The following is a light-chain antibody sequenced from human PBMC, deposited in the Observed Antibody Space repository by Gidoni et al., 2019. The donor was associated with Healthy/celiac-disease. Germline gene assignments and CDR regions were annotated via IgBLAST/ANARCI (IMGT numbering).Light chain of an antibody. J-gene: IGLJ2*01. V-gene: IGLV3-1*01. CDR2: QDS. CDR3: QAWDSSTVV. CDR1: KLGDKY. Sequence: SYELTQPPSVSVSPGQTASITCSGDKLGDKYACWYEHKPGQSPVLVIYQDSKRPSGIPELFSGYNSVNTATLTISGTQAMDEADYYCQAWDSSTVVFGGGTKLTVL.